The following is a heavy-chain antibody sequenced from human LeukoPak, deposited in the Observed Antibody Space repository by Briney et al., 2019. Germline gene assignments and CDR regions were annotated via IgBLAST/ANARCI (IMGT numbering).Heavy chain of an antibody. D-gene: IGHD1-26*01. J-gene: IGHJ4*02. CDR1: GFTFSSYW. CDR3: ARDLGGRSGY. V-gene: IGHV3-74*01. CDR2: INEDGSTT. Sequence: PGGSLRLSCAASGFTFSSYWMHWVRQAPGKGLVWVSRINEDGSTTNYADSVKGRFTISRDNAKNTLYLQMNSPRAEDTAVYYCARDLGGRSGYWGQGTLVTVSS.